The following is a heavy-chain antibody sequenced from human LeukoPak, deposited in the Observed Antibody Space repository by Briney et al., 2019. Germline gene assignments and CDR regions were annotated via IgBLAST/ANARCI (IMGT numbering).Heavy chain of an antibody. CDR3: AKDFSSAVTAWNYFDY. J-gene: IGHJ4*02. CDR1: GFTFDDYA. V-gene: IGHV3-9*01. D-gene: IGHD2-21*02. CDR2: ISWNSGSI. Sequence: PGRSLRLSCAASGFTFDDYAMHWVRQAPGKGLEWVSGISWNSGSIGYADSVKGRFTISRDNAKNSLYLQMNSLRAEDTALYYCAKDFSSAVTAWNYFDYWGQGTLVTVSS.